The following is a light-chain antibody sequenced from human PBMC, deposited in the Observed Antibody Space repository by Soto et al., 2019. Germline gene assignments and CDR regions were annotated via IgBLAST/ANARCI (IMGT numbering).Light chain of an antibody. CDR2: DAY. J-gene: IGKJ5*01. CDR1: QSFRGL. Sequence: EVVLTQCPVTLSLSPGEIATLACRASQSFRGLLAWYQQKPGQAPRLLIYDAYNRATGIPPRFSGSGSGTDFTLTISSLEPEDSAVYYCQQRHMWPITFGQGTRLEIK. V-gene: IGKV3-11*01. CDR3: QQRHMWPIT.